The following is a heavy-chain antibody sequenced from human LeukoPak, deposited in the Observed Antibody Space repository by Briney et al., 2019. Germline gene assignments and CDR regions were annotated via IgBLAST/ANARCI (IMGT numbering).Heavy chain of an antibody. Sequence: GESLRLSCAASGFTFTTYWMSWVRQLPGKGLEWVANINQDGTEKYYVDSVKGRFTISRDNAKNSLDLQMNSLRAEDTAVYYCAKNGETYYYDSSGYQYDYWGQGTLVTVSS. CDR1: GFTFTTYW. CDR2: INQDGTEK. J-gene: IGHJ4*02. CDR3: AKNGETYYYDSSGYQYDY. V-gene: IGHV3-7*03. D-gene: IGHD3-22*01.